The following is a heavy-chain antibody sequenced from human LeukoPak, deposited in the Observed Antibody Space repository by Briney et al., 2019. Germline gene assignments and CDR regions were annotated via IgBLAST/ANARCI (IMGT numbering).Heavy chain of an antibody. CDR2: ISTSGGTT. CDR1: GFTFGSYA. CDR3: AVMHRYYDGSGYWVQ. D-gene: IGHD3-22*01. V-gene: IGHV3-23*01. Sequence: LPGGSLRLSCAASGFTFGSYAMSWVRQAPGKGLEWVSGISTSGGTTSYAESVKGRFTVSRDSPRNTLYMEMNSLRDEDTAVYYCAVMHRYYDGSGYWVQWGQGTLVTVSS. J-gene: IGHJ4*02.